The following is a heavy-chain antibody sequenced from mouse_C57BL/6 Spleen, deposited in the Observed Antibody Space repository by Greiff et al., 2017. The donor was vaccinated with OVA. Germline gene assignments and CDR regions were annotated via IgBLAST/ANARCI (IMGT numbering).Heavy chain of an antibody. J-gene: IGHJ3*01. CDR2: IDPSDSET. D-gene: IGHD1-1*01. Sequence: QVHVKQPGAELVRPGSSVKLSCKASGYTFTSYWMHWVKQRPIQGLEWIGNIDPSDSETHYNQKFKDKATLTVDKSSSTAYMQLSSLTSEDSAVYYCARGRSRITTVDWGQGTLVTVSA. CDR1: GYTFTSYW. V-gene: IGHV1-52*01. CDR3: ARGRSRITTVD.